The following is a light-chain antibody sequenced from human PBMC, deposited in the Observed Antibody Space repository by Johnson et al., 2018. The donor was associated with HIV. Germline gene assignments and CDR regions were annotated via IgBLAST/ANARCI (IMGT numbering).Light chain of an antibody. CDR3: GTWDSSLNTGA. J-gene: IGLJ1*01. Sequence: QSVLTQPPSVSAAPGQKVTISCSGSSSNIGNNYVSWYQQLPGTAPKLLIYDNNKRPSGTPDRFSGSKSGTSATLAITGLPTGDEADYYCGTWDSSLNTGAFGTGTKVTVL. CDR1: SSNIGNNY. V-gene: IGLV1-51*01. CDR2: DNN.